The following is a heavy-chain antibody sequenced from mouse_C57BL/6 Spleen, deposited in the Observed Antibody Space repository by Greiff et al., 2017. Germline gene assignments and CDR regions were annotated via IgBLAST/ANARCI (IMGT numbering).Heavy chain of an antibody. CDR1: GFTFSSYA. CDR3: AREGYDYDEVWFAY. J-gene: IGHJ3*01. D-gene: IGHD2-4*01. V-gene: IGHV5-4*01. CDR2: ISDGGSYT. Sequence: EVKLMESGGGLVKPGGSLKLSCAASGFTFSSYAMSWVRQTPEKRLEWVATISDGGSYTYYPDNVKGRFTISRDNAKNNLYLQMSHLKSEDTAMYYCAREGYDYDEVWFAYWGQGTLVTVSA.